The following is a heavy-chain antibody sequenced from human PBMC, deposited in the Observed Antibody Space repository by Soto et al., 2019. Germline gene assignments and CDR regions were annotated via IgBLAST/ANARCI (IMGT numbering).Heavy chain of an antibody. Sequence: QVQLQESGPGLVKPSQTLSLTCTVSGGSISSGDYYWSWIRQPPGKGLEWIGYIYYSGSTYYNPSLKSRVTISVDTSKNQFSLKLSSVTAADTAVYYCARERRDGYNNYYYYGMDVWGQGTTVTVSS. CDR1: GGSISSGDYY. J-gene: IGHJ6*02. CDR3: ARERRDGYNNYYYYGMDV. D-gene: IGHD5-12*01. V-gene: IGHV4-30-4*01. CDR2: IYYSGST.